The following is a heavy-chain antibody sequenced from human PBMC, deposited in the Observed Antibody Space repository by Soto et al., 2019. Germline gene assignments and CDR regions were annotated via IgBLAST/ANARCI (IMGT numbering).Heavy chain of an antibody. J-gene: IGHJ6*02. CDR3: ARKCSSTSCHQFYYYYALDV. D-gene: IGHD2-2*01. V-gene: IGHV3-30-3*01. Sequence: QVQLVESGGGVVQPGRSLRLSCAASGFTFSSYAMHWVRQAPGKGLEWVALISFDGSDKFYADSVKGRFTISRDNSKNTLYLQMNTLRPEDTAVYYCARKCSSTSCHQFYYYYALDVWGQGTTVTVSS. CDR1: GFTFSSYA. CDR2: ISFDGSDK.